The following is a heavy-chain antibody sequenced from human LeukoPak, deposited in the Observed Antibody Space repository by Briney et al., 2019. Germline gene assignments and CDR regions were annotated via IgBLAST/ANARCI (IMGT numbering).Heavy chain of an antibody. Sequence: GGSLRLSCAASGFTFDDYSMQWVRQAPGKGLEWVSGINWNSGTIGYADSVKGRFTISRDNAKNTVYLQMNSLRAEDTAVYYCARIAGGSYSVWGQGTLVTVSS. CDR1: GFTFDDYS. V-gene: IGHV3-9*01. J-gene: IGHJ4*02. D-gene: IGHD1-26*01. CDR3: ARIAGGSYSV. CDR2: INWNSGTI.